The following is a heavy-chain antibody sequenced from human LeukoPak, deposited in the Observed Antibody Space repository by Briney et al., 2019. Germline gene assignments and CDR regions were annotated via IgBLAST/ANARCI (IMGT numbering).Heavy chain of an antibody. Sequence: GGSLRLSCAASGFTFSGSAMHWVRQASGKGLEWVGRIRSKANSYATAYAASVKGRFTISRDDSKNTAYLQMNSLKTEDTAVYYCTRSSGITGTTGAFDIWGQGTMVTVSS. J-gene: IGHJ3*02. CDR3: TRSSGITGTTGAFDI. CDR1: GFTFSGSA. V-gene: IGHV3-73*01. D-gene: IGHD1-20*01. CDR2: IRSKANSYAT.